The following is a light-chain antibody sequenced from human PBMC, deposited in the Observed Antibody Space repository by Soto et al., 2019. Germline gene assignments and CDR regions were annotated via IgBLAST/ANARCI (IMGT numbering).Light chain of an antibody. CDR3: QHYNSYSEA. V-gene: IGKV1-5*03. CDR1: QTISSW. CDR2: KAS. Sequence: IQMTQSPSPLSGSVGDRFTITCRASQTISSWLAWYQQKPGKAPKLLIYKASTLKSGVPSRFSGSGSGTEFTLTISSLQPDDFATYYCQHYNSYSEAFGQGTKVDIK. J-gene: IGKJ1*01.